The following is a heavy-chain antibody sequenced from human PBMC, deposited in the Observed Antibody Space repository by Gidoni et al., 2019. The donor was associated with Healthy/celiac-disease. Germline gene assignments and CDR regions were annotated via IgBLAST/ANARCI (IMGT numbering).Heavy chain of an antibody. CDR2: IKQDRSEK. Sequence: LEWVANIKQDRSEKYYVDSVKGRFTIARDNAKNSLSLQMNILRAEDTAVYYCARDGAPAVTYYYGMDVWGQGTTVTVSS. CDR3: ARDGAPAVTYYYGMDV. D-gene: IGHD6-13*01. J-gene: IGHJ6*02. V-gene: IGHV3-7*04.